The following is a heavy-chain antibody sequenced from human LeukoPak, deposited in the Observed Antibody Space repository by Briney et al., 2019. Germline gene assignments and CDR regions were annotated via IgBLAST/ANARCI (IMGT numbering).Heavy chain of an antibody. CDR1: GYTFTSYG. D-gene: IGHD5-18*01. CDR3: AREPTAMAPYNWFDP. V-gene: IGHV1-18*04. Sequence: GASVKVSCKASGYTFTSYGISWVRQAPGQGLEWMGWISAYNGNTSYAQKLQGRVTMTTDTSTSTAYMELRSLRSDDTAVYYCAREPTAMAPYNWFDPWGQGTLVTVSS. CDR2: ISAYNGNT. J-gene: IGHJ5*02.